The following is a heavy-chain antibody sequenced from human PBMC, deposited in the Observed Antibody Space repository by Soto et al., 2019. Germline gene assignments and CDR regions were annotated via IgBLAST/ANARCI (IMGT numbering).Heavy chain of an antibody. CDR3: ASGPMGPYYYYYMDV. V-gene: IGHV1-69*02. CDR1: GGTFSSYT. J-gene: IGHJ6*03. Sequence: GASVKVSCKASGGTFSSYTISWVRQAPGQGLEWMGRIIPILGIANYAQKFQGRVTITADKSTSTAYMELSSLRSEDTAVYYCASGPMGPYYYYYMDVWGKGTTVTVSS. CDR2: IIPILGIA.